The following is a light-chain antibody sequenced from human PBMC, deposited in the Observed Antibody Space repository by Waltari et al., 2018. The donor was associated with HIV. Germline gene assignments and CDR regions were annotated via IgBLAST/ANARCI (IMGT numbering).Light chain of an antibody. J-gene: IGLJ3*02. V-gene: IGLV2-8*01. CDR2: EVT. CDR1: SSDVGGYND. CDR3: SSYPGSFPWV. Sequence: QSALTQPPSASGSPGQSVTISCPGSSSDVGGYNDVSWYQQNPGKAPKHIIYEVTKRPSGVPDRFSGSKSGNTASLTVSGLQAEDEADYYCSSYPGSFPWVFGGGTKLTVL.